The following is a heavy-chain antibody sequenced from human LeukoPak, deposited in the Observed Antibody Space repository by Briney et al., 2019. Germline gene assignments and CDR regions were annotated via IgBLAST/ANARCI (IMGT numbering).Heavy chain of an antibody. CDR2: IDPNTGGT. CDR3: ASLYDIVGTTVDY. CDR1: GYTFPSYF. V-gene: IGHV1-2*06. Sequence: GASVKVSCKASGYTFPSYFMHWVRQAPGQGLEWMGRIDPNTGGTKSAKNFQGRVTMTRDTSISTAYMALSGLRSDDTAVYYCASLYDIVGTTVDYWGQGTLVTVSS. D-gene: IGHD1-26*01. J-gene: IGHJ4*02.